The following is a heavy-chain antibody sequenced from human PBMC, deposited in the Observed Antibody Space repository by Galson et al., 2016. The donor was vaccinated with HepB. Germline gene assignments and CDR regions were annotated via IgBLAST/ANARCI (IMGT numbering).Heavy chain of an antibody. CDR3: VAGAGWLPDY. D-gene: IGHD6-19*01. CDR2: IEKDGSEE. CDR1: GLTFNIQY. Sequence: SLRLSCAVSGLTFNIQYMSWGRQAPGKGLEWVANIEKDGSEENYVDSVKGRFTISRDNAKNSAYLQMNNVKAEDTAIYYCVAGAGWLPDYWGQGTLVSVSS. J-gene: IGHJ4*02. V-gene: IGHV3-7*03.